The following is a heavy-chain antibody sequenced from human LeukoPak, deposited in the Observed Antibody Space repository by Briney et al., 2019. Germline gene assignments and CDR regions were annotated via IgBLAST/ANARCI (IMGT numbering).Heavy chain of an antibody. J-gene: IGHJ5*02. Sequence: SETLSLTCTVSGGSISSSSYYWGWIRQPPGKGLEWIGSIYYSGSTYYNPSLKSRVTISVDTSKNQFSLKLSSVTAAVTAVYYCAGPVAGIRTWGQGTLVTVSS. V-gene: IGHV4-39*01. CDR1: GGSISSSSYY. CDR2: IYYSGST. D-gene: IGHD6-19*01. CDR3: AGPVAGIRT.